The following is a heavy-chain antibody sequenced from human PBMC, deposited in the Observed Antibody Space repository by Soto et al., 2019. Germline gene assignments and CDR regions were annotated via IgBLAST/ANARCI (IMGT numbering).Heavy chain of an antibody. CDR1: GGSFSGYY. CDR2: INHSGST. CDR3: ARGRGYDYVWGSYRWSAFDI. D-gene: IGHD3-16*02. J-gene: IGHJ3*02. V-gene: IGHV4-34*01. Sequence: SQTLSLTCAVYGGSFSGYYWSWIRQPPGKGLEWIGEINHSGSTNYNPSLKSRVTISVDTSKNQFSLKLSSVTAADTAVYYCARGRGYDYVWGSYRWSAFDIWGQGTMVTVSS.